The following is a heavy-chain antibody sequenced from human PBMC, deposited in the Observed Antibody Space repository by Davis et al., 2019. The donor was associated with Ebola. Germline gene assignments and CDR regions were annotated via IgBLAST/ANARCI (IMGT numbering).Heavy chain of an antibody. CDR3: ARDLPDVSMVYAIYYFDY. CDR2: ISSSGSNI. CDR1: GFTFSDYY. J-gene: IGHJ4*02. V-gene: IGHV3-11*01. Sequence: PGGSLRLSCAASGFTFSDYYMSWIRQAPGKGLEWVSYISSSGSNIYYADSVKGRFTISRDNAKNSLYLQMNSLRAEDTAVYYCARDLPDVSMVYAIYYFDYWGQGTLVTVSS. D-gene: IGHD2-8*01.